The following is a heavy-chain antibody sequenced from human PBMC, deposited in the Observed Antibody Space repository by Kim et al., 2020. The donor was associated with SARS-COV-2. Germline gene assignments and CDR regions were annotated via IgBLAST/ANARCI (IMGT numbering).Heavy chain of an antibody. D-gene: IGHD3-22*01. Sequence: SQQSRVTISVDTSKNQFSLKLSSVTAADTAVYYCARGWYYYDSSGYPLGYWGQGTLVTVSS. J-gene: IGHJ4*02. V-gene: IGHV4-34*01. CDR3: ARGWYYYDSSGYPLGY.